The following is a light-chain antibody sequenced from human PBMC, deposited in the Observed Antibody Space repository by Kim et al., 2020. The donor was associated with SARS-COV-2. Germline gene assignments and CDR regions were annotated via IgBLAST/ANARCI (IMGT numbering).Light chain of an antibody. V-gene: IGKV1-27*01. CDR3: QKYNSAPRT. CDR1: QDISND. CDR2: AAS. J-gene: IGKJ1*01. Sequence: TSVGDRVTITGRASQDISNDLAWYQQKPGKVPKLLIYAASTLQSGVPSRFSGSRSGTDFTLTICSLQPEDVATYYCQKYNSAPRTFGQGTKVDIK.